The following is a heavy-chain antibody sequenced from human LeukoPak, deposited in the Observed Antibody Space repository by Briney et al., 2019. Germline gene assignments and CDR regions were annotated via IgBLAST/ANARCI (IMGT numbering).Heavy chain of an antibody. CDR3: AKDGVVVAAGSDVRYYYYYYMDV. Sequence: SETLSLTCTVSGGSISSYYWSWIRQPPGKGLEWIGYIYYSGSTNYNPSLTSRVTISVDTSKNQFSLKLSSVTAADTAVYYCAKDGVVVAAGSDVRYYYYYYMDVWGKGTTVTISS. CDR2: IYYSGST. V-gene: IGHV4-4*08. CDR1: GGSISSYY. J-gene: IGHJ6*03. D-gene: IGHD2-15*01.